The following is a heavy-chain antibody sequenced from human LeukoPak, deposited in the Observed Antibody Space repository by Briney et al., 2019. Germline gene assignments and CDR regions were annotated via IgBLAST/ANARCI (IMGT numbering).Heavy chain of an antibody. CDR1: GFTFSSYG. D-gene: IGHD6-13*01. J-gene: IGHJ4*02. CDR2: IWYDGSNK. V-gene: IGHV3-33*01. CDR3: ARERGIAAAAAFDY. Sequence: GRSLRLSCAASGFTFSSYGMHWVRQAPGKGLEWGAVIWYDGSNKYYADSVKGRFTISTDNSKNTLYLQMNSLRAEDTAVYYCARERGIAAAAAFDYWGQGTLVTVSS.